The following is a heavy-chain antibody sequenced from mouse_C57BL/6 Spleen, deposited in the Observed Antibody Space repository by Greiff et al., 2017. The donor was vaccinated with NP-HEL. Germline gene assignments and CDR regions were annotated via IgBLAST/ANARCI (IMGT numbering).Heavy chain of an antibody. CDR3: ARWATMITKGLYYFDY. CDR2: IDPSDSYT. CDR1: GYTFTSYW. Sequence: VQLQQPGAELVRPGTTVKLSCKASGYTFTSYWMHWVKQRPGQGLEWIGVIDPSDSYTNYNQKFKGKATLTVDTSSSTAYMQLSSLTSEDSAVYYCARWATMITKGLYYFDYWGQGTTLTVSS. J-gene: IGHJ2*01. D-gene: IGHD2-4*01. V-gene: IGHV1-59*01.